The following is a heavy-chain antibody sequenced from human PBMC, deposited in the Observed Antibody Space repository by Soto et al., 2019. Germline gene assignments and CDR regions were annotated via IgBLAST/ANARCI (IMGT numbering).Heavy chain of an antibody. CDR3: ARGKYSSGWYYSYGMDV. Sequence: SVKVSCKASGGTFNSYAISWVRQAPGQGLEWMGGIIPIFGTANYAQKFQGRVTITANESTSTAYMELSSLRSEDTAVYYCARGKYSSGWYYSYGMDVWGQGTTVTVSS. CDR2: IIPIFGTA. CDR1: GGTFNSYA. J-gene: IGHJ6*02. V-gene: IGHV1-69*13. D-gene: IGHD6-19*01.